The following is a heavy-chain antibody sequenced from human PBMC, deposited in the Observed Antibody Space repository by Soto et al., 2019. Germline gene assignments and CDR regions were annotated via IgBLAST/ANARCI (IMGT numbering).Heavy chain of an antibody. CDR1: GGPINSDAYY. CDR3: ARVRFTYYFDY. D-gene: IGHD3-16*01. CDR2: ISYSGTT. V-gene: IGHV4-31*03. Sequence: SETLSLTCTVSGGPINSDAYYWSWIRQQPGKGLEWIGYISYSGTTYYNPSLKSRITISVDTSQSQFSLNLRSATAADTAVYYCARVRFTYYFDYWGQGTLVTVSS. J-gene: IGHJ4*02.